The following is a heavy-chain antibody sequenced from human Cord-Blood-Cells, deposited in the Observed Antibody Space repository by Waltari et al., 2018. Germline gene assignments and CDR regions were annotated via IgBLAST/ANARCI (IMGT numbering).Heavy chain of an antibody. CDR2: ISYDGSNK. V-gene: IGHV3-30*04. CDR3: ARGGLHDAFDI. J-gene: IGHJ3*02. Sequence: QVQLVESGGVVVQPGRSLRLSCAASGFTSSSYALHWVRQAPGKGLEWVAVISYDGSNKYYADSVKGRFTISRDNSKNTLYLQMNSLRAEDTVVYYCARGGLHDAFDIWGQGTMVTVSS. CDR1: GFTSSSYA.